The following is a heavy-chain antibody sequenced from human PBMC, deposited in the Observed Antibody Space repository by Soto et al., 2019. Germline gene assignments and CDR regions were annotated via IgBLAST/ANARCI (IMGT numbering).Heavy chain of an antibody. D-gene: IGHD6-13*01. CDR1: GGTFSSYA. CDR2: IIPIFGTA. V-gene: IGHV1-69*12. Sequence: QVQLVQSGAEVKKPGSSVKVSCKASGGTFSSYAISWVRQAPGQGLEWMGGIIPIFGTANYAQKFQGRVTMTADESTRTAYMELSSLRSEDTAVYYCARDRGPSMAAEPDPSWFDPWGQGALVTVSS. CDR3: ARDRGPSMAAEPDPSWFDP. J-gene: IGHJ5*02.